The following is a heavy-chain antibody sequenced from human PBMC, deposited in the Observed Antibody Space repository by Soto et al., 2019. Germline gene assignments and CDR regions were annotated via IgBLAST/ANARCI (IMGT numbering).Heavy chain of an antibody. V-gene: IGHV3-30*18. CDR1: GFTFSSYG. CDR3: AKDAIVVVPAAKRSYGMDV. CDR2: ISYDGSNK. Sequence: SGGSLRLSCADSGFTFSSYGMHWVRQAPGKGLEWVALISYDGSNKYYADSVKGRFTISRDNSKNTLYLQMNSLRAEDTAVYYCAKDAIVVVPAAKRSYGMDVWGQGTTVTVSS. J-gene: IGHJ6*02. D-gene: IGHD2-2*01.